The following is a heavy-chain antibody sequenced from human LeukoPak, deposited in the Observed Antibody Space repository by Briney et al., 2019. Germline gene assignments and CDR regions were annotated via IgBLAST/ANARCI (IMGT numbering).Heavy chain of an antibody. Sequence: PSETLSLTCTVSGGSISSSSYYWSWIRQPPGKGLEWIGYIYYSGSTNYNPSLKSRVTISVDTSKNQFSLKLSSVTAADTAVYYCARGRSLGREFDAFDIWGHGTMVTVSS. CDR1: GGSISSSSYY. CDR2: IYYSGST. CDR3: ARGRSLGREFDAFDI. J-gene: IGHJ3*02. V-gene: IGHV4-61*01.